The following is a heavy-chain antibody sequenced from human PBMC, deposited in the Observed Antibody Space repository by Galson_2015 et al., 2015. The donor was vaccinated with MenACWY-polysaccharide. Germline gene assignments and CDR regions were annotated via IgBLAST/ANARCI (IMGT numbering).Heavy chain of an antibody. CDR1: GGSFSGYY. CDR3: ARVVRIYELFSYYYYGMDV. D-gene: IGHD3-16*01. Sequence: ETLSLTCAVYGGSFSGYYWSWIRQPPGKGLEWIGEINHSGSTNYNPSLNSRVTISVDTSKNQFSLKLSSVTAADTAVYYCARVVRIYELFSYYYYGMDVWGQGTTVTVSS. CDR2: INHSGST. V-gene: IGHV4-34*01. J-gene: IGHJ6*02.